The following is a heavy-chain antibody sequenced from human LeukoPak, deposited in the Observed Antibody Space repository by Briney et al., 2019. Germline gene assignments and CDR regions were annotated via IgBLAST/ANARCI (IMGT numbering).Heavy chain of an antibody. Sequence: ASVRVSCEASGYTLSGNDISWVRQAPGQGLEWVGWVSPKTGKSNYGQKIQDRVTLTSDTSTNTAYMELKSLTSDDTAVYFCARIAVTGSSLLYYFDSWGQGTLVIVSS. CDR2: VSPKTGKS. D-gene: IGHD6-19*01. J-gene: IGHJ4*02. V-gene: IGHV1-18*01. CDR3: ARIAVTGSSLLYYFDS. CDR1: GYTLSGND.